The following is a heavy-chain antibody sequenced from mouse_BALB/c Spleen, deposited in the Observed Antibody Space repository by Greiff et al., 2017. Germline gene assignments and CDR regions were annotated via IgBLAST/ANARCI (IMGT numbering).Heavy chain of an antibody. J-gene: IGHJ1*01. Sequence: DVMLVESGGGLVQPGGSLKLSCAASGFTFSSYGMSWVRQTPDKRLELVATINSNGGSTYYPDSVKGRFTISRDNAKNTLYLQMSSLKSEDTAMYYCARVEYGNYWYFDVWGAGTTVTVSS. V-gene: IGHV5-6-3*01. CDR1: GFTFSSYG. CDR3: ARVEYGNYWYFDV. D-gene: IGHD2-10*02. CDR2: INSNGGST.